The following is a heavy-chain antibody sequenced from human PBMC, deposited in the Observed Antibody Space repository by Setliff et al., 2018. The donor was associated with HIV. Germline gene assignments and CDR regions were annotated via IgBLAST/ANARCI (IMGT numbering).Heavy chain of an antibody. CDR3: ASGLLWFGELYSGYYYGMDV. V-gene: IGHV3-30*02. CDR1: GFTFSSYG. J-gene: IGHJ6*02. D-gene: IGHD3-10*01. Sequence: PGGSLRLSCAASGFTFSSYGMHWVRQAPGKGLEWVAFIRYDGSNKYYADSVKGRFTVSRDNSKNTLYLQMNSLRAEDTAVYYCASGLLWFGELYSGYYYGMDVWGQGTTVTVSS. CDR2: IRYDGSNK.